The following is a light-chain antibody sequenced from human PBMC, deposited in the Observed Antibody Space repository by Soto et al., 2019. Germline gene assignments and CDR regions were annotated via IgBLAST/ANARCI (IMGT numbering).Light chain of an antibody. V-gene: IGLV2-14*01. Sequence: QSVLSQPASVSGSPGQSITISCTGTSSDVGGFEYVSWYQLQPGKAPKLIIYDVTKRPSGVSNRFSASKSGNTASLTISGIQAEDEGDYYCGSITRSTTSVFGTGTKVTVL. CDR1: SSDVGGFEY. CDR2: DVT. CDR3: GSITRSTTSV. J-gene: IGLJ1*01.